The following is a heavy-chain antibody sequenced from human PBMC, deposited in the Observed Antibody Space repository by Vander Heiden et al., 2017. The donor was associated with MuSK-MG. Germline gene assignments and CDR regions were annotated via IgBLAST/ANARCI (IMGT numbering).Heavy chain of an antibody. CDR2: MYYSGST. CDR3: ARGSGSYSSNIIY. J-gene: IGHJ4*02. CDR1: GGSVSSSNQY. D-gene: IGHD3-10*01. V-gene: IGHV4-39*01. Sequence: QLQLQESGPGLVKPSETLSLTCPVSGGSVSSSNQYWGWIRQPPGKGLEWIGSMYYSGSTYYNPSLTSRVTISVDTSKNQFSLKLSSVTAADTAVYYCARGSGSYSSNIIYWGQGTLVTVSS.